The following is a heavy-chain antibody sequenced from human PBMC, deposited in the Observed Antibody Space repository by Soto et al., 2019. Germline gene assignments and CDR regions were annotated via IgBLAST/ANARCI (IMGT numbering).Heavy chain of an antibody. Sequence: QVQLVESGGGVVQPGRSLRLSCAASGFTFSSYAMHWVRQAPGKGLEWVAVISYDGSNKYYADSVKGRFTISRDNSKNTLYLQMNSLRAEDTAVYYCAREGFTVTPEVYYYGMDVWGQGTTVTVSS. CDR1: GFTFSSYA. J-gene: IGHJ6*02. V-gene: IGHV3-30-3*01. D-gene: IGHD4-17*01. CDR3: AREGFTVTPEVYYYGMDV. CDR2: ISYDGSNK.